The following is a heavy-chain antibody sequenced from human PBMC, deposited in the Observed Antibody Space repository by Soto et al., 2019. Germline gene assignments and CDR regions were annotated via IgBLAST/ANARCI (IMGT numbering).Heavy chain of an antibody. V-gene: IGHV4-31*03. D-gene: IGHD2-15*01. CDR1: GGSISSGGYY. CDR2: IYYRGST. Sequence: SETLSLTCTVSGGSISSGGYYWSWIRQHPGKGLEWIGYIYYRGSTYYNPSLKSRVTISVDTSKNQFSLKLSSVTAAETAVYYCARDPRLDCSGGSCYSYWFDPWGQGTLVTVSS. CDR3: ARDPRLDCSGGSCYSYWFDP. J-gene: IGHJ5*02.